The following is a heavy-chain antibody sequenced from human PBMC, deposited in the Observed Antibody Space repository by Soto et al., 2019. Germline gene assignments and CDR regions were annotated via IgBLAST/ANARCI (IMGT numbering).Heavy chain of an antibody. CDR2: LYWDDDK. CDR1: GFSLSTSEVG. CDR3: VHRAGMGGNSWLPGH. Sequence: QITLKESGPTLVKPTQTLTLTCTFSGFSLSTSEVGVGWIRQPPGKALEWLALLYWDDDKRYNPSLKSRLTTSKDTSKNQIVLTLTTMDHVDTATYYCVHRAGMGGNSWLPGHWGQGTLVTVSS. J-gene: IGHJ4*02. V-gene: IGHV2-5*02. D-gene: IGHD6-13*01.